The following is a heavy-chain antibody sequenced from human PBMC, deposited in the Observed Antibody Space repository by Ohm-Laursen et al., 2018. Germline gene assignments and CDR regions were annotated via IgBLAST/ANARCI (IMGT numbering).Heavy chain of an antibody. CDR2: ISSSSSSI. Sequence: GSLRLSCAASGFPFSSNNMNWVRQAPGKGLEWVSSISSSSSSIYYADSVKGRFNISRDNAKNSLYLQLNSLRAEDTAVYYCARDSSGSGGDSDYWGQGTLVTVSS. D-gene: IGHD3-10*01. J-gene: IGHJ4*02. CDR1: GFPFSSNN. CDR3: ARDSSGSGGDSDY. V-gene: IGHV3-21*01.